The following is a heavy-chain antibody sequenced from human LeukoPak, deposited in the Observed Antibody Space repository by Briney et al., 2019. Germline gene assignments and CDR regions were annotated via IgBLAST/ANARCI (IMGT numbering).Heavy chain of an antibody. Sequence: GASVKVSCKASGYTFTSYGISWLRQAPGQGLEWMGGIIPIFGSANYAQKFQGRVTITADESTSTVYMELSSLRSEDSAVYYCAASGFYVHYFDFWGQGTLVTVSS. CDR1: GYTFTSYG. J-gene: IGHJ4*02. D-gene: IGHD3-22*01. CDR2: IIPIFGSA. CDR3: AASGFYVHYFDF. V-gene: IGHV1-69*13.